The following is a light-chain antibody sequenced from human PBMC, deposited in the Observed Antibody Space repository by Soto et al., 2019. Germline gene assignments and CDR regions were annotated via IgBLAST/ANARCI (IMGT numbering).Light chain of an antibody. J-gene: IGLJ7*01. CDR3: CSYAGTSTHTV. Sequence: QSVLTQPASVSGSPGQSITISCTGTSSDVGSYNLVSWYQQHPGKAPKLMISEVSKGPSGISDRFSGYKSGSTASLTISGLQAEDEADYYCCSYAGTSTHTVFGGGTQLTVL. V-gene: IGLV2-23*02. CDR1: SSDVGSYNL. CDR2: EVS.